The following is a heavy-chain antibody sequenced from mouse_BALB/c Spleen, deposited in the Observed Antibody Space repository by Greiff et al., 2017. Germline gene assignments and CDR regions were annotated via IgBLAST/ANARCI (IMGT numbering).Heavy chain of an antibody. V-gene: IGHV5-9-3*01. Sequence: EVKLVESGGGLVKPGGSLKLSCAASGFTFSSYAMSWVRQTPEKRLEWVATISSGGSYTYYPDSVKGRFTISRDNAKNTLYLQMSSLRSEDTAMYYCARREVSTVVAPYAMDYWGQGTSVTVSS. CDR1: GFTFSSYA. CDR2: ISSGGSYT. CDR3: ARREVSTVVAPYAMDY. D-gene: IGHD1-1*01. J-gene: IGHJ4*01.